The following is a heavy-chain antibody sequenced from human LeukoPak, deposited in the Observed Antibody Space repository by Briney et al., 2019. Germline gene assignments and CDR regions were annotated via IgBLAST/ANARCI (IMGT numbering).Heavy chain of an antibody. Sequence: SETLSLTCTVSGSSISSGDYYWSWIRQPPGKGLEWIGYIYYSGSTYYNPSLKSRVTISVDTSKNQFSLKLSSVTAADTAVYYCARGVGSRLRFLEWLLYPPDYWGQGTLVTVSS. CDR3: ARGVGSRLRFLEWLLYPPDY. CDR1: GSSISSGDYY. J-gene: IGHJ4*02. D-gene: IGHD3-3*01. CDR2: IYYSGST. V-gene: IGHV4-30-4*01.